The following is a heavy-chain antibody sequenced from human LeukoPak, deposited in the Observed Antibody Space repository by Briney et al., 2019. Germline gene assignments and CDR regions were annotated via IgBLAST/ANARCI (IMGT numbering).Heavy chain of an antibody. Sequence: GGSLRLSCAASGFTFSSYAMSWVRQAPGKGLEWVSAISGSGGSTYYADSVKGRFTISRDNSKNTLYLQMNSLRAEDTTVYYCAKGIAAAGLYYYYGMDVWGQGTTVTVSS. V-gene: IGHV3-23*01. D-gene: IGHD6-13*01. CDR2: ISGSGGST. CDR1: GFTFSSYA. CDR3: AKGIAAAGLYYYYGMDV. J-gene: IGHJ6*02.